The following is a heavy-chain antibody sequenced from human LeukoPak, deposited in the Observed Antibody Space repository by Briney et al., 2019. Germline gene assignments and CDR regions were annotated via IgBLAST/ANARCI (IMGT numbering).Heavy chain of an antibody. CDR3: ARGPTTVSYYFYYYMDV. Sequence: SVKVSCKASGFTFTSSAMQWVRQARGQRLEWIGWIVVGSGDANYAQKFQERVTITRDMSTSTAYMELRSLRSDDTAVYYCARGPTTVSYYFYYYMDVWGKGTTVTISS. CDR2: IVVGSGDA. V-gene: IGHV1-58*02. CDR1: GFTFTSSA. J-gene: IGHJ6*03. D-gene: IGHD4-17*01.